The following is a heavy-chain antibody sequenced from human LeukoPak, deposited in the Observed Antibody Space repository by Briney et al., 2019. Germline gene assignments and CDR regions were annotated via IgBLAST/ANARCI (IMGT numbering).Heavy chain of an antibody. D-gene: IGHD1-26*01. CDR2: INPNSGGT. CDR3: ARRDLGGGGSYYVDY. V-gene: IGHV1-2*02. Sequence: ASVNVSRKASGYTFTGYYMHWVRQAPGQGLEWMGWINPNSGGTNYAQKFQGRVTMTRDTSISTAYMELSRLRSDDTAVYYCARRDLGGGGSYYVDYWGQGTLVTVSS. CDR1: GYTFTGYY. J-gene: IGHJ4*02.